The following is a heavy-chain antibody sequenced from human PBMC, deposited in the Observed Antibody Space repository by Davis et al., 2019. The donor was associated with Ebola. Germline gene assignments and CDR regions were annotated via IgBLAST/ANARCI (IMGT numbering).Heavy chain of an antibody. CDR2: IYYSGST. D-gene: IGHD1-26*01. Sequence: PGGSLRLSCTVSNNSISSYSWHWIRQPPGKGLEWIGYIYYSGSTNYNPSLKSRVTISVDTSKNQFSLKLSSVTAADTAVYYWASDIGNGSYFSWFDPWGQGTLVTVSS. CDR1: NNSISSYS. J-gene: IGHJ5*02. V-gene: IGHV4-59*01. CDR3: ASDIGNGSYFSWFDP.